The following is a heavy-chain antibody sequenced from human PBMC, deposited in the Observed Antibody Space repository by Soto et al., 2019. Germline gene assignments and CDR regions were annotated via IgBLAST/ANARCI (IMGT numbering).Heavy chain of an antibody. D-gene: IGHD2-21*02. CDR2: ISYDGSNK. V-gene: IGHV3-30-3*01. Sequence: GGSLRLSCAASGFTFSSYAMHWVRQAPGKGLEWVAVISYDGSNKYYADSVKGRFTISRDNSKNTLYLQMNSLRAEDTAVYYCARDDLYGGNSYYYYYGMDVWGQGTTVTVSS. CDR1: GFTFSSYA. CDR3: ARDDLYGGNSYYYYYGMDV. J-gene: IGHJ6*02.